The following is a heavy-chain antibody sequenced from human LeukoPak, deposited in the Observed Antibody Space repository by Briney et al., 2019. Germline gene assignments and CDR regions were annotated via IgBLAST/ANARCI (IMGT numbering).Heavy chain of an antibody. CDR1: GFTFSSYA. Sequence: TGGSLRLSCAASGFTFSSYAMSWVRQAPGKGLEWVSAISGSGGSTYYADAVKGRFTISRDNSKNTLYLQMNSLRAEDTAVYYCAKDPLVNSQEYFDYWGQGTLVTASS. J-gene: IGHJ4*02. D-gene: IGHD2/OR15-2a*01. CDR3: AKDPLVNSQEYFDY. CDR2: ISGSGGST. V-gene: IGHV3-23*01.